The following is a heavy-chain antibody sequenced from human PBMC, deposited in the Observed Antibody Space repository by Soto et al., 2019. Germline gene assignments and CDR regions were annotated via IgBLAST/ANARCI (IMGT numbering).Heavy chain of an antibody. D-gene: IGHD3-3*01. CDR2: ICSSSNSI. CDR3: ARELEAKPD. J-gene: IGHJ4*02. CDR1: GFTFSSYS. Sequence: GGSLRLSCAASGFTFSSYSMNWVRQAPGKGLEWVANICSSSNSIYYADSVKGRFTISRDNSKNTLHLQMNSLRAEDTAVYYCARELEAKPDWGQGAQVTVSS. V-gene: IGHV3-48*01.